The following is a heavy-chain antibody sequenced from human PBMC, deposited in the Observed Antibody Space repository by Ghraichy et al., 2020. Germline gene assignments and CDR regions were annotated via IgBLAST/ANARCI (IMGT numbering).Heavy chain of an antibody. CDR1: GFTFSSYS. V-gene: IGHV3-48*02. Sequence: GGSLRLSCAASGFTFSSYSMNWVRQAPGKGLEWVSYISSSSSTIYYADSVKGRFTISRDNAKNSLYLQMNSLRDEDTAVYYCARDLSSSSWPYYFDYWGQGTLVTVSS. J-gene: IGHJ4*02. D-gene: IGHD6-13*01. CDR2: ISSSSSTI. CDR3: ARDLSSSSWPYYFDY.